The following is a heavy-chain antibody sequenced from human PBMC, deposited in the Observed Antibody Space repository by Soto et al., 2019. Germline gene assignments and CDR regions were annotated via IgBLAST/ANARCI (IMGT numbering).Heavy chain of an antibody. V-gene: IGHV1-3*01. CDR3: ARDRQQLGHYYYYGMDV. Sequence: ASVKVSCKASGYTFTSYAMHWVRQAPGQRLEWMGWINAGNGNTKYSQKFQGRVTITRDTSASTAYMELSSLRSEDTAVYYCARDRQQLGHYYYYGMDVWGQGTTVTVSS. CDR1: GYTFTSYA. CDR2: INAGNGNT. D-gene: IGHD6-13*01. J-gene: IGHJ6*02.